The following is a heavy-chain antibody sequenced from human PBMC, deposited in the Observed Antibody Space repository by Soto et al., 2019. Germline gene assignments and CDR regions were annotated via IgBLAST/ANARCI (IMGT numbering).Heavy chain of an antibody. CDR2: IDASGNT. CDR3: ARYSNNWFQTEGMDV. CDR1: VDSISTYY. V-gene: IGHV4-4*07. Sequence: SETLSLTCTVSVDSISTYYGSWIRRPAGKGLEWIGRIDASGNTNYNPSLKSRATMSADTSKKQFSLKLTSVTAADTAVYYCARYSNNWFQTEGMDVWGQGTTVTVSS. J-gene: IGHJ6*02. D-gene: IGHD1-20*01.